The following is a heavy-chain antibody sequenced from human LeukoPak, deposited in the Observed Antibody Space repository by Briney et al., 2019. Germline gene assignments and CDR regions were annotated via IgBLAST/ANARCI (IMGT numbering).Heavy chain of an antibody. Sequence: PSETLSLTCTVSGGSISSYYWSWIRQPPGKGLEWIGYIYYSGSTNYNPSFKSRVTISVDTSKNQFSLKLSSVTAADTAVYYCARVSIAARSYFDYWGQGTLVTVSS. CDR2: IYYSGST. V-gene: IGHV4-59*12. D-gene: IGHD6-6*01. CDR3: ARVSIAARSYFDY. J-gene: IGHJ4*02. CDR1: GGSISSYY.